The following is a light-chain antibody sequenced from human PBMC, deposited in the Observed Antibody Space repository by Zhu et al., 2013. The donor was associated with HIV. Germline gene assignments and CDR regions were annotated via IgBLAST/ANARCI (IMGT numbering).Light chain of an antibody. CDR2: GVT. Sequence: QSALTQPRSVSASPGQSVTISCTGATSDVGRYDYVSWYQQHPGKAPRLIIYGVTKRPSGVPARFSGSKSGNTASLTISGLQDDDEAEYYCNSHRSGTTLVLFGGGTKVTVL. CDR3: NSHRSGTTLVL. V-gene: IGLV2-11*01. CDR1: TSDVGRYDY. J-gene: IGLJ2*01.